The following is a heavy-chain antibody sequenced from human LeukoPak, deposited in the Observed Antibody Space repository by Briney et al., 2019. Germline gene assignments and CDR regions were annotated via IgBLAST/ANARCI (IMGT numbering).Heavy chain of an antibody. D-gene: IGHD5-18*01. Sequence: GESLKISCKGSGYTFTSYWIGWVRQMPGKGLEWMGIIYPGDSDTRYSPSFQGQVTISADKSISTAYLQWSSLKASDTATYYCARSAEYSYGIFDYWGQGTLVTVSS. J-gene: IGHJ4*02. CDR2: IYPGDSDT. CDR1: GYTFTSYW. V-gene: IGHV5-51*01. CDR3: ARSAEYSYGIFDY.